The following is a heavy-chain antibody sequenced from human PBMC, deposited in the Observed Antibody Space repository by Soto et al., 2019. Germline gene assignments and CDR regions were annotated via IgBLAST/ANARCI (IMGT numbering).Heavy chain of an antibody. Sequence: QVQLVQSGAEVKKPGASVKVSCKASGYTFTSYDINWVRQATGQGVEWMGWMNPNSGNTGYAQKFQGRVTMTRNTSISTAYMELSSLRSDDTAVYYCASWGGRSNGNYYYGMDVWGQGTTVTVSS. D-gene: IGHD6-19*01. CDR1: GYTFTSYD. CDR2: MNPNSGNT. CDR3: ASWGGRSNGNYYYGMDV. J-gene: IGHJ6*02. V-gene: IGHV1-8*01.